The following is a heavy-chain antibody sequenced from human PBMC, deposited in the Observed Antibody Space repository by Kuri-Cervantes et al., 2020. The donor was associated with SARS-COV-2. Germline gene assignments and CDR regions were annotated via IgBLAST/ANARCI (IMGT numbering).Heavy chain of an antibody. CDR1: GYTFTGYY. D-gene: IGHD3-22*01. Sequence: ASVKVSCKASGYTFTGYYTHWVRQAPGQGLEWMGWINPNSGGTNYAQKFQGRVTMTRDTSISTAYMELSRLRSDDTAVYYCVRFRYYDSSRNASDIWGQGTLVTVSS. CDR3: VRFRYYDSSRNASDI. J-gene: IGHJ3*02. CDR2: INPNSGGT. V-gene: IGHV1-2*02.